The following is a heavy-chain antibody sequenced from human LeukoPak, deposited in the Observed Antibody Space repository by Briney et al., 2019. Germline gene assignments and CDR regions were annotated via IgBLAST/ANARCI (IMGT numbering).Heavy chain of an antibody. J-gene: IGHJ4*02. V-gene: IGHV1-8*03. CDR1: GYTFTSYD. Sequence: VASVKVSCKASGYTFTSYDINWVRQATGQGLEWMGWMNPNSGNTGYAHNFQVRVTITRNTSISTAYMELSSLRSEDTAVYYCASSLGIPLDYWGQGSLVTVSS. D-gene: IGHD7-27*01. CDR2: MNPNSGNT. CDR3: ASSLGIPLDY.